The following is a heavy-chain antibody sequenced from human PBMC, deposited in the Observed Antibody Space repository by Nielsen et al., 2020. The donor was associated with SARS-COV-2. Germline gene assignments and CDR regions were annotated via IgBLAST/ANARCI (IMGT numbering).Heavy chain of an antibody. J-gene: IGHJ6*02. CDR2: INTNTGNP. D-gene: IGHD5-18*01. Sequence: WVRQAPGQGLEWMGWINTNTGNPTYAQGFTGRFVFSLDTSVSTAYLQISSLKAEDTAAYYCASSESGYRYGHVAYYYYGMDVWGQGTTVTVSS. CDR3: ASSESGYRYGHVAYYYYGMDV. V-gene: IGHV7-4-1*02.